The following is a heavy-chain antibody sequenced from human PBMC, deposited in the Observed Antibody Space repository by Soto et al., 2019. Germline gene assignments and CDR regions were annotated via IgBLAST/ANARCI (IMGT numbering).Heavy chain of an antibody. Sequence: ASVKVSCKTSGYTFTTYYMHWVRRAPGQGLEWMGMINPSGGSTSYAQKFQGRVTMTRDTSTRTIYMELSSLRFDDTDIYYCARRAYNYPNMDVWGQGTTVTVSS. V-gene: IGHV1-46*01. CDR2: INPSGGST. J-gene: IGHJ6*02. D-gene: IGHD5-18*01. CDR1: GYTFTTYY. CDR3: ARRAYNYPNMDV.